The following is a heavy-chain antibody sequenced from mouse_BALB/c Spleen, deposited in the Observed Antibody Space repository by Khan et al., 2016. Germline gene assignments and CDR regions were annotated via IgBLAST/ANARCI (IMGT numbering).Heavy chain of an antibody. V-gene: IGHV5-6-5*01. CDR2: ISSGGSS. J-gene: IGHJ2*01. CDR1: GFTFSSYA. CDR3: ATKVYYFDY. Sequence: EVELVESGGGLVKPGGSLKLSCAASGFTFSSYAMSWVRQTPAKRLEWVASISSGGSSFYPDILKDRFTISRDNARHILYLQMRSLGSEDTAMYFCATKVYYFDYWGQGTTLTVSS.